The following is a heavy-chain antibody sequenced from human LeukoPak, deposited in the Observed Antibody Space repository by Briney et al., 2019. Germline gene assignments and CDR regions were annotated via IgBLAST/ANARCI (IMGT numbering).Heavy chain of an antibody. V-gene: IGHV1-46*01. Sequence: ASVKVSCKAFGYTFTSNYMHWVRQAPGQGPEWMGVISPSGGSTTYAQKFQGRVTLTRDMSTSTDYLEMSSLRSEDTAVYYCARFGATVTTTASNDAFDIWGQGTMVTVSS. CDR2: ISPSGGST. CDR3: ARFGATVTTTASNDAFDI. D-gene: IGHD4-17*01. CDR1: GYTFTSNY. J-gene: IGHJ3*02.